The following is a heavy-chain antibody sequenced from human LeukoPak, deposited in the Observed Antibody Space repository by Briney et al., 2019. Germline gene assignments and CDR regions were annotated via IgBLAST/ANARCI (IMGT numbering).Heavy chain of an antibody. J-gene: IGHJ4*02. V-gene: IGHV4-59*11. CDR3: ARMVFGIMTGYYHDS. CDR1: GVSISSHY. D-gene: IGHD2-8*01. CDR2: RYHNGNS. Sequence: SETLSLTCNVSGVSISSHYWSWLRQPPGKGLEWIGYRYHNGNSNYNPSLRSRVTVSIDMSKSQVSLSLNSVTAADTAVYYCARMVFGIMTGYYHDSWGQGTLVAVSS.